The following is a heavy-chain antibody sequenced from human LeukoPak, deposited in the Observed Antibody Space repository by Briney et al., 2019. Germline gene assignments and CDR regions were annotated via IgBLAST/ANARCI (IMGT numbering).Heavy chain of an antibody. V-gene: IGHV3-7*04. CDR2: IKQDGSEI. D-gene: IGHD4-23*01. J-gene: IGHJ4*02. CDR3: ARADYGGNLFFDY. Sequence: GGSLRLSCAASGFTLSSYWMSWVRQAPGKGLEWVANIKQDGSEINYVDSVKGRFTISRDNAKNSMLLQMNNLRAEDTAVYYCARADYGGNLFFDYWGQGALVTVSS. CDR1: GFTLSSYW.